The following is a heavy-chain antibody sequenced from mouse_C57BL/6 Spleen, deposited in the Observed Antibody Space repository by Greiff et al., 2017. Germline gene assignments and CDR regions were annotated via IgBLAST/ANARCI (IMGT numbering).Heavy chain of an antibody. Sequence: VQLQQSGADLAKPGASVKLSCTASGYTFTSYWMHWVKQRPGQSLEWIGYINPSSGYTEYNQKFKDKVTLTADKSSSTAYMQLSSLTYEDSAVYYCARSPVYYGNPYFGCWGQGTTLTVA. J-gene: IGHJ2*01. CDR1: GYTFTSYW. V-gene: IGHV1-7*01. D-gene: IGHD2-1*01. CDR2: INPSSGYT. CDR3: ARSPVYYGNPYFGC.